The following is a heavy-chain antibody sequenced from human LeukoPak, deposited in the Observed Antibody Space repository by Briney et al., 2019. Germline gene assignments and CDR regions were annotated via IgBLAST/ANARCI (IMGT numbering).Heavy chain of an antibody. Sequence: SETLSLTCTVSGGSISTYYWSWIRQSPGKGLEGIGYIYYTGSTNYNPSLKSRVTISVDTPKNQFSLKLSSVTAADTAVYYCVRASTWLPFDYWGQGTLVTVSS. CDR1: GGSISTYY. J-gene: IGHJ4*02. D-gene: IGHD3-22*01. CDR2: IYYTGST. CDR3: VRASTWLPFDY. V-gene: IGHV4-59*01.